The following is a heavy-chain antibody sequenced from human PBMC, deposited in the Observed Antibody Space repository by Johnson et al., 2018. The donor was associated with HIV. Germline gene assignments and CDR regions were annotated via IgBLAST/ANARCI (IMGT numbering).Heavy chain of an antibody. J-gene: IGHJ3*02. CDR3: STGDIVVMVGETLLPLHDAFDI. Sequence: VQLVESGGGLVEPGGSLRLSCAASGFIFSDAWMNWLRQAPGKGLEWVGRIKLTSDHGTTDYATPVKGRFTISRADSQDTLYLQMNSLRTEDTAVYYCSTGDIVVMVGETLLPLHDAFDIWGQGTMVTVSS. CDR2: IKLTSDHGTT. V-gene: IGHV3-15*01. CDR1: GFIFSDAW. D-gene: IGHD2-8*01.